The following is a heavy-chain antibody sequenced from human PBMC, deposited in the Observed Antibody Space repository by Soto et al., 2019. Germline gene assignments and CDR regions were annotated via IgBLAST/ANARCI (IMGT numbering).Heavy chain of an antibody. V-gene: IGHV3-30-3*01. D-gene: IGHD3-3*01. CDR3: ARSRSGADPDSFGY. J-gene: IGHJ4*02. Sequence: QVQLVESGGRVVQPGRSLRLSCAASGFIFNRYAIHWVRQTPGKGLEWVAVISKDGSVQYYADSVRGRFIISRDKSKDTVYLELNSLRAEDTAVFYCARSRSGADPDSFGYWGQGPLVTVSS. CDR1: GFIFNRYA. CDR2: ISKDGSVQ.